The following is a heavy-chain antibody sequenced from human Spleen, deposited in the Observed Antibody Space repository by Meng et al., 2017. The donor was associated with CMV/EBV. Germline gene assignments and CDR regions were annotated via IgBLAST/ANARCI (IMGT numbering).Heavy chain of an antibody. D-gene: IGHD2-2*02. CDR2: ISSSSSYI. Sequence: GESLKISCAASGFTFNSYAFSWVRQAPGKGLEWVSSISSSSSYIYYADSVKGRFTISRDNAKNSLYLQMNSLRAEDTAVYYCARISGLGYCSSTSCYTGSVFDYWGQGTLVTVSS. V-gene: IGHV3-21*01. J-gene: IGHJ4*02. CDR1: GFTFNSYA. CDR3: ARISGLGYCSSTSCYTGSVFDY.